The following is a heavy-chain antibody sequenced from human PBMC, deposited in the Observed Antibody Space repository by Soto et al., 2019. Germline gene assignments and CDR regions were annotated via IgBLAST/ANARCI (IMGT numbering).Heavy chain of an antibody. D-gene: IGHD3-16*01. J-gene: IGHJ3*02. V-gene: IGHV4-34*12. CDR2: LIHGGST. CDR3: ARSPLTYDYVRQTWSEVGDSFDI. CDR1: GGSFSGYY. Sequence: SETLSLTCAVYGGSFSGYYWSWIRQPPGKGLEWIGGLIHGGSTTYNPSLKSRVTFSLDTSKSQFSLHLLSVTAADTAVYYCARSPLTYDYVRQTWSEVGDSFDIWGRGTLVTVSS.